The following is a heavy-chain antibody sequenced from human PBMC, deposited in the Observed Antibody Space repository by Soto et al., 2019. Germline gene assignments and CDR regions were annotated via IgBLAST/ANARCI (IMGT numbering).Heavy chain of an antibody. J-gene: IGHJ6*03. CDR3: ATISGGSSGTYYYMDV. CDR1: GVTFSSYA. D-gene: IGHD2-15*01. Sequence: GGSLRLSCAASGVTFSSYAMSWVRQAPGKGLEWVSAISGSGGSTYYADSVKGRFTISRDNSKNTLYLQMNSLRAEDTAVYYCATISGGSSGTYYYMDVWGKGTTVTVSS. CDR2: ISGSGGST. V-gene: IGHV3-23*01.